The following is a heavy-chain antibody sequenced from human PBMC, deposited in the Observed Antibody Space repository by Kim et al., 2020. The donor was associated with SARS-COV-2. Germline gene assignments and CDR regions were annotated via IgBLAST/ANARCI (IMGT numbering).Heavy chain of an antibody. CDR3: AKDFINRNGAYDAFDI. V-gene: IGHV3-23*01. D-gene: IGHD1-1*01. Sequence: SVKGRFTISRDDSRSTLYLQMNSLRAEDTAVYYCAKDFINRNGAYDAFDIWGQGTVVVVSS. J-gene: IGHJ3*02.